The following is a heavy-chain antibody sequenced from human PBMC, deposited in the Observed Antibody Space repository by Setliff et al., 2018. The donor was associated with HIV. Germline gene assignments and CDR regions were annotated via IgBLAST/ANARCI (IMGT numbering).Heavy chain of an antibody. CDR1: GGFFSGYY. CDR2: INHSGST. CDR3: ASIRVVDKFGSGYYNFVYYMDV. D-gene: IGHD3-3*01. J-gene: IGHJ6*03. V-gene: IGHV4-34*01. Sequence: SETLSLTCAVYGGFFSGYYWSWIRQPPGKGLEGIGEINHSGSTNYNPSLKSRVNISVDTSKNQLSLKLSSVAAADRAVYYCASIRVVDKFGSGYYNFVYYMDVWGKGTTVTVSS.